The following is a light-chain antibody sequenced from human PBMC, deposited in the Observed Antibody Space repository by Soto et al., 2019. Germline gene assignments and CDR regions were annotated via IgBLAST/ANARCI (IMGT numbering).Light chain of an antibody. CDR2: TNN. V-gene: IGLV1-44*01. Sequence: QSVLTQPPSASGTPGQRVTISCSGSSSNIGGNTVSWYQQFPGTAPKLLIYTNNQRPPGVPDRFSGSKSDTSASLAISALQSEDEAHYYCAAWDDSLNGHVFGTGTKLTVL. CDR1: SSNIGGNT. CDR3: AAWDDSLNGHV. J-gene: IGLJ1*01.